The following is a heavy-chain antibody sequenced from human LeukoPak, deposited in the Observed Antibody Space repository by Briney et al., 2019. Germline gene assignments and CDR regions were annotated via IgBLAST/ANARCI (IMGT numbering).Heavy chain of an antibody. CDR1: GGSFSGYY. D-gene: IGHD3-9*01. Sequence: SETLSLTCAVYGGSFSGYYWSWIRQPPGKGLEWIGEVSHSGSTNYNPSLKSRVTISVDTSKNQFSLKLTSVTAADAALYYCARVLTGCSEGSIDYWGQGILVTVPS. CDR2: VSHSGST. CDR3: ARVLTGCSEGSIDY. J-gene: IGHJ4*02. V-gene: IGHV4-34*01.